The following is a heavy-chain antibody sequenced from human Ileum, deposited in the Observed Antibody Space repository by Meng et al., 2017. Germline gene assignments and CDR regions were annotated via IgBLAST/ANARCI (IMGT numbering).Heavy chain of an antibody. V-gene: IGHV4-30-4*01. CDR1: NGSLTNVNNY. CDR3: AREFYVDTAMVIDS. Sequence: HAQLQESGPGLVKPSQTPSLTCSVSNGSLTNVNNYWNWIRQAPGQALEHIGYIYYDGSSYATPSLKSRVTMSIDTSTNQFSLRLDSVTAADTAVYYCAREFYVDTAMVIDSWGPGALVTVSS. J-gene: IGHJ4*02. D-gene: IGHD5-18*01. CDR2: IYYDGSS.